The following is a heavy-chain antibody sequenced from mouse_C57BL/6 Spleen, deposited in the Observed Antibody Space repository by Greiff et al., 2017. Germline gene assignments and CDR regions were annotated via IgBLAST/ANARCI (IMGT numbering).Heavy chain of an antibody. CDR1: GYTFTSYW. V-gene: IGHV1-55*01. D-gene: IGHD1-1*01. CDR2: IYPGSGST. CDR3: ARTLLRYPFDY. Sequence: QVQLKQPGAELVKPGASVKISCKASGYTFTSYWITWVKQRPGQGLEWIGDIYPGSGSTNYNEKFKSKATLTVDTSSSTAYMQLSSLTSEDSAVFYCARTLLRYPFDYWGQGTTLTVSS. J-gene: IGHJ2*01.